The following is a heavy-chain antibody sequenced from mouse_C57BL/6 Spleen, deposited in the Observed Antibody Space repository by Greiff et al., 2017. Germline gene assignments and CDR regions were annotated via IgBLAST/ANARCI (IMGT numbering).Heavy chain of an antibody. J-gene: IGHJ2*01. CDR2: ISYDGSN. CDR3: AREEGYGFDY. CDR1: GYSITSGYY. D-gene: IGHD1-1*02. Sequence: VQLQQSGPGLVKPSQSLSLTCSVTGYSITSGYYWNWIRQFPGNKLEWMGYISYDGSNNYNPSLKNRISITRDTSKNQFFLKLNSVTTEDTATYYCAREEGYGFDYWGQGTTLTVSS. V-gene: IGHV3-6*01.